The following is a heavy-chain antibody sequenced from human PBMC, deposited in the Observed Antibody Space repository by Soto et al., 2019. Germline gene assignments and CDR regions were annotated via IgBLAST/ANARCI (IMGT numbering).Heavy chain of an antibody. CDR2: ISKSDYT. V-gene: IGHV3-21*01. Sequence: GGSLRLSCTVSGFAFNNYGINWVRQSPGKGLEWVSSISKSDYTYYSDSVKGRFAISRDNAKSSVSLQMNTLRVENTAVYYCAREDSIIIPAVSDFWGQGTLVTVSS. CDR1: GFAFNNYG. J-gene: IGHJ4*02. D-gene: IGHD2-2*01. CDR3: AREDSIIIPAVSDF.